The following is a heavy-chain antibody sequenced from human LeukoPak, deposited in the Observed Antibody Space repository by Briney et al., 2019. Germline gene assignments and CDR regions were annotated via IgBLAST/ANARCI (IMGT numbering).Heavy chain of an antibody. Sequence: GGSLRLSCAASGFTFSSYSMNWVRQAPGKGLEWVSSISSSSSYIYYADSVKGRFTISRDNAKNSLYLQMNSLRAEDTAVYYCARDYDILTGMDVWGQGTTVTVSS. J-gene: IGHJ6*02. CDR3: ARDYDILTGMDV. CDR2: ISSSSSYI. V-gene: IGHV3-21*01. CDR1: GFTFSSYS. D-gene: IGHD3-9*01.